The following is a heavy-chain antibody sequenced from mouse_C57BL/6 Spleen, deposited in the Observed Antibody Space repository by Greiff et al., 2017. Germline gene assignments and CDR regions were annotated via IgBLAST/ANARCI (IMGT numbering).Heavy chain of an antibody. D-gene: IGHD1-1*01. V-gene: IGHV1-64*01. CDR2: IHPNSGST. CDR3: AREGVGVVDAMDF. CDR1: GYTFTSYW. Sequence: QVQLQQSGAELVKPGASVKLSCKASGYTFTSYWMHWVKQRPGQGLEWIGMIHPNSGSTNYNEKFKSKATLTVDKSSSTAYMQLSSLTSEDSAVDYCAREGVGVVDAMDFWGQGTSVTVSS. J-gene: IGHJ4*01.